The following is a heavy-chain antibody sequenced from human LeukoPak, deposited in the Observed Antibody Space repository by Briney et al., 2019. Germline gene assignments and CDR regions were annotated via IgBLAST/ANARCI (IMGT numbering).Heavy chain of an antibody. V-gene: IGHV4-59*01. CDR1: GGSISSYY. CDR3: ARGIVVVIGTSYYFDY. J-gene: IGHJ4*02. D-gene: IGHD3-22*01. CDR2: IYYSGST. Sequence: SETLSLTCTVSGGSISSYYWSWIRQPPGKGLEWIGYIYYSGSTNYNPSLKSRVTISVDTSKNQFSLKLSSVTAADTAVYYCARGIVVVIGTSYYFDYWGQGTLVTVSS.